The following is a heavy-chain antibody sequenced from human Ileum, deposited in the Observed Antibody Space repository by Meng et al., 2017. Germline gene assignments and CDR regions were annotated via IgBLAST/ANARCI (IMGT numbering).Heavy chain of an antibody. J-gene: IGHJ4*02. CDR3: ARGSSWLGNYGLLNFFDF. V-gene: IGHV4-31*03. CDR2: IYYSGTT. D-gene: IGHD3-16*01. Sequence: QVQLQESGPGLVKPSQTLSLTCTVSGGSINSGSYYWNWIRQVPEKGLEWIGFIYYSGTTYYNPSLKSRLSMSLDTSKNQFSLNLTSATAADTAIYFCARGSSWLGNYGLLNFFDFWGQGALVTVSS. CDR1: GGSINSGSYY.